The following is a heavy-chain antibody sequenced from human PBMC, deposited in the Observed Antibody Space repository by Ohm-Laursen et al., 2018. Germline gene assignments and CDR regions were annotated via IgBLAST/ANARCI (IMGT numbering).Heavy chain of an antibody. CDR2: INPNSGDT. D-gene: IGHD3-22*01. J-gene: IGHJ5*02. CDR3: AREAAYYYDRFDP. Sequence: ASVKVSCKASAYTFTGNYIHWVRQAPGQRLDWMGWINPNSGDTNYAQKFQGRVTMTRDTSINTAYMELSRLRSDDTAVYYCAREAAYYYDRFDPWGQGTLVTVSS. CDR1: AYTFTGNY. V-gene: IGHV1-2*02.